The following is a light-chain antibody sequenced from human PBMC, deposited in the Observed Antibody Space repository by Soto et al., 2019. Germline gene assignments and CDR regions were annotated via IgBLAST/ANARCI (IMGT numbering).Light chain of an antibody. J-gene: IGKJ1*01. CDR1: RIINTY. CDR3: QQTYSTPRT. CDR2: SAS. V-gene: IGKV1-39*01. Sequence: DIQMTQSPSSLSASVGDRVTITCRASRIINTYVNWYQQRPGKAPELLIYSASSLHTGVPSRFSGSGAGTDFTFTINSLLPEDFAIYYCQQTYSTPRTFGQGTKVDIK.